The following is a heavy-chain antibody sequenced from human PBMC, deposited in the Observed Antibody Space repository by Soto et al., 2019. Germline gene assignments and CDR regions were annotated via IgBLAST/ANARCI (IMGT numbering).Heavy chain of an antibody. CDR2: INPNSGGT. J-gene: IGHJ5*02. Sequence: ASVKVSCKASGYTFTGYYMHWVRQAPGQGLEWMGWINPNSGGTNYAQKFQGWVTMTRDTSISTAYMELSRLRSDDTAVYYCARAPDPGGQPRRYGPELAPWGQGTLVTVSS. V-gene: IGHV1-2*04. D-gene: IGHD3-10*01. CDR1: GYTFTGYY. CDR3: ARAPDPGGQPRRYGPELAP.